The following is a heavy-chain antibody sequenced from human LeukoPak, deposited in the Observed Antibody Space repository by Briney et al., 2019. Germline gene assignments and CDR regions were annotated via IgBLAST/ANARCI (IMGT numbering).Heavy chain of an antibody. CDR1: GFTSSVYA. V-gene: IGHV3-30*02. J-gene: IGHJ4*02. Sequence: GGSLRLSCAASGFTSSVYAMHWVRQPPGKGLEWVAFLRFDGSSEKYADSVKGRFTISRDNSKNTLYLQMNSLRAEDTAVYYCARDGYNKYYFDYWGQGTLVTVSS. CDR3: ARDGYNKYYFDY. CDR2: LRFDGSSE. D-gene: IGHD5-24*01.